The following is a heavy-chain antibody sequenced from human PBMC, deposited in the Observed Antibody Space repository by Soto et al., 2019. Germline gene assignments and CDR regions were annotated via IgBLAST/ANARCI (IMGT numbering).Heavy chain of an antibody. J-gene: IGHJ3*01. Sequence: GGSLRLSCAASGFTFSSYWMSWVRQAPGTGLEWVANIKQDGSQKWYVDSVKGRFTISRDNAKNSLYLQMSSLRAEDTAIYYCARGDYYDTCGHFWDAFEFCRRGTMV. D-gene: IGHD3-22*01. CDR1: GFTFSSYW. V-gene: IGHV3-7*04. CDR3: ARGDYYDTCGHFWDAFEF. CDR2: IKQDGSQK.